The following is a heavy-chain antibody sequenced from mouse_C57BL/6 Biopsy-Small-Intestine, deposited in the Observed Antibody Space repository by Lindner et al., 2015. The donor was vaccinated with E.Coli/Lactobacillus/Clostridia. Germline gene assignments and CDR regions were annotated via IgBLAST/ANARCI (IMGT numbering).Heavy chain of an antibody. J-gene: IGHJ4*01. CDR3: ARDYYGSFYAMDY. Sequence: VQLQESGGGLVKPGGSLKLSCAASGFTFSRYAMSWVRQTPEKRLEWVATISDGGSYTYYPDNVKGRFTISRDNAKNNLYLQMSHLRSEDTAMYYCARDYYGSFYAMDYWGQGTSVTVSS. V-gene: IGHV5-4*01. CDR2: ISDGGSYT. CDR1: GFTFSRYA. D-gene: IGHD1-1*01.